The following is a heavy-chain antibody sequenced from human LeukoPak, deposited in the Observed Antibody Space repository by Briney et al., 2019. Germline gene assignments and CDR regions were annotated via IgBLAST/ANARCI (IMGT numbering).Heavy chain of an antibody. Sequence: SVKVSCKASGGTFSSYAISWVRQAPGQGLEWMGGIIPIFDTANSAQKFQGRVTITADESTSTAYMDLSSLRSEDTAVYYCARWGEYGSGSYYNQVPNWFDPWGQGTLVTVSS. V-gene: IGHV1-69*13. CDR2: IIPIFDTA. CDR3: ARWGEYGSGSYYNQVPNWFDP. J-gene: IGHJ5*02. CDR1: GGTFSSYA. D-gene: IGHD3-10*01.